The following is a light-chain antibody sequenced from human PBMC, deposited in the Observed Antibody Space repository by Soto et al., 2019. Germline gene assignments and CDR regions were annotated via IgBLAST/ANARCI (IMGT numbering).Light chain of an antibody. CDR3: GSYAGCSTYV. J-gene: IGLJ1*01. CDR2: EVS. Sequence: QSVLTQPPSASGSPGQSVTISCTGTSSDVGGYNYVSWYQQHPGKAPKLMIYEVSKRPSGVPDRFSGSKSGNTASLTVSGLQAEDEADYYCGSYAGCSTYVFGTGTTLTVL. V-gene: IGLV2-8*01. CDR1: SSDVGGYNY.